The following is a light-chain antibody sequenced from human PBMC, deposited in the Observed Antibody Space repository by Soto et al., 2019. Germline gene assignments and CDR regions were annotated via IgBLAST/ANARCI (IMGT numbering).Light chain of an antibody. V-gene: IGLV1-51*02. CDR2: EDN. Sequence: QSVLTQPPSVSAAPGQKVTISCSGSTSNIGNKYVSWYQQFPGTAPKLLIYEDNKRPSGIPDRFSGSKSGTSATLGITGLQTGDEADYYCGTWDTSLSASYVFGTGTRSPS. CDR1: TSNIGNKY. J-gene: IGLJ1*01. CDR3: GTWDTSLSASYV.